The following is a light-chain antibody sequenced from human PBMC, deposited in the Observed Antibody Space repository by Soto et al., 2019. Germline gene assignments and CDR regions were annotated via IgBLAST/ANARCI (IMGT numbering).Light chain of an antibody. CDR3: QQRSNWPLT. J-gene: IGKJ3*01. CDR2: DAS. V-gene: IGKV3-11*01. Sequence: EIVLTQSPATLSLSPGERATLSCRASQSVSSYLAWYQQKPGQAPRLLIYDASNRATGIPARLSGSGSGTDFTNAIRRLEPEDFAVYYCQQRSNWPLTFGPGTKVDIK. CDR1: QSVSSY.